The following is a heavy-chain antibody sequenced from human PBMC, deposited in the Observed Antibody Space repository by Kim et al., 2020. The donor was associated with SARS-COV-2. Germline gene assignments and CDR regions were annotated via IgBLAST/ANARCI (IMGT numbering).Heavy chain of an antibody. D-gene: IGHD3-10*01. CDR1: GCVFSNYA. CDR3: ARGGYYYGSGSYYYYFD. J-gene: IGHJ4*01. Sequence: GGSLRLSCAASGCVFSNYAVHWVRQAPGKGLEYVSAISSNGQSTYNGNSVKGRFTISSDNSKDTLYLQIGSLGVEDMAVYYWARGGYYYGSGSYYYYFD. CDR2: ISSNGQST. V-gene: IGHV3-64*01.